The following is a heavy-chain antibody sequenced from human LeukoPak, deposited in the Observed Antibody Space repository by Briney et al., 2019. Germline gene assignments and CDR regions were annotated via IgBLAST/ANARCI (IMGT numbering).Heavy chain of an antibody. J-gene: IGHJ4*02. D-gene: IGHD6-13*01. CDR1: GFTFSSYA. Sequence: GGSLRLSCAASGFTFSSYATYWVRQAPGKGLEWVAGISHDGSNKHYADSVKGRFTISRDNSKNTLYLQLNSLRAEDTAVYYCAKIAAAGTTYFDYWGQGTLVTVSS. CDR2: ISHDGSNK. V-gene: IGHV3-30-3*01. CDR3: AKIAAAGTTYFDY.